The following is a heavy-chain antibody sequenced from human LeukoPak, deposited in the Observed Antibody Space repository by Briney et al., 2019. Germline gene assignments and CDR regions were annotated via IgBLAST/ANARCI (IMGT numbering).Heavy chain of an antibody. D-gene: IGHD1-26*01. CDR1: GGSFSGYY. CDR3: AEHDQVGATVD. CDR2: INHSGST. Sequence: SETLSLTCAVYGGSFSGYYWSWIRQPPGKGLEWIGEINHSGSTNYNPSLKSRVTISVDTSKNQFSLKLSSVTAADTAVYYCAEHDQVGATVDWGQGTLVTVSS. J-gene: IGHJ4*02. V-gene: IGHV4-34*01.